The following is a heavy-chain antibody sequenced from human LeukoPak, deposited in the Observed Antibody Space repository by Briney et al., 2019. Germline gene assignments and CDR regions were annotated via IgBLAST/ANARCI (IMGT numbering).Heavy chain of an antibody. V-gene: IGHV1-2*02. J-gene: IGHJ4*02. CDR2: INPNSGGT. CDR1: GYTFTGYY. Sequence: GASVKVSCKASGYTFTGYYIHWVRQAPGQGLEWMGWINPNSGGTYFAQKFQGRVTVTRDTSIATAYMELSRLRSDDTAVYYYARDLRDVMRTGIPYEIDYWGQGTLVTVSS. D-gene: IGHD1-1*01. CDR3: ARDLRDVMRTGIPYEIDY.